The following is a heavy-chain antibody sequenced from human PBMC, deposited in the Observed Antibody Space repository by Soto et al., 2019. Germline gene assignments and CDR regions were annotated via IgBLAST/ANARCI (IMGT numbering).Heavy chain of an antibody. CDR2: IFPRDSDT. V-gene: IGHV5-51*01. D-gene: IGHD3-22*01. J-gene: IGHJ4*02. CDR1: GYNYDTYW. Sequence: PGESLKISCKGSGYNYDTYWIAWVRQMPGKGLEWMGIIFPRDSDTRYRPSFQGQVTISADRSTTTAYLQWYSLKASDTAMYYCARSYYDSSGYYSDMDYWGQGTLVTVSS. CDR3: ARSYYDSSGYYSDMDY.